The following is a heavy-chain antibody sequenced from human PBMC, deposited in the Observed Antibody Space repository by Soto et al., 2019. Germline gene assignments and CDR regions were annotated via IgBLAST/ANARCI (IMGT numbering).Heavy chain of an antibody. CDR2: IFSNDEK. Sequence: PTLVNPTETLTLTCTVSGFSLSNARMGVSWIRQPPGKALEWPAHIFSNDEKSYSTSLKSRLTISKDTSKSQVVLTMTNMDPVDTATYYCARKTIQLYGMDVWGQGTTVTVSS. J-gene: IGHJ6*02. CDR3: ARKTIQLYGMDV. CDR1: GFSLSNARMG. D-gene: IGHD5-18*01. V-gene: IGHV2-26*01.